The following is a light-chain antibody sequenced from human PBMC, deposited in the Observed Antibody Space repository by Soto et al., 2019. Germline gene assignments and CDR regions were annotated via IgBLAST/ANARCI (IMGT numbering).Light chain of an antibody. CDR1: QNVDKF. CDR3: QQYGSSGT. Sequence: EKELTQSPATLSLYPGETATLSCRASQNVDKFLAWYQQRPGQPPRLLIFASSNRATGVPVRFSGSGSGTVFTLTIGRLEPEDFAVYYCQQYGSSGTFGQGAKVDIK. V-gene: IGKV3-20*01. CDR2: ASS. J-gene: IGKJ1*01.